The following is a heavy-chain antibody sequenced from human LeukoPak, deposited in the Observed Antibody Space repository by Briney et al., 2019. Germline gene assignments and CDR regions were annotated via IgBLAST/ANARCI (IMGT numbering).Heavy chain of an antibody. V-gene: IGHV3-23*01. D-gene: IGHD4-23*01. CDR3: AKEVTPGALLYRAFAY. J-gene: IGHJ4*02. Sequence: PGGSLRLSCAASEFIFSSYGVSGVRQAPGEGGEWVSAISASGGGTYYADSVKGRFTIYRDNTRNTLYLQMNSLRAEDTAIYYCAKEVTPGALLYRAFAYWGQGTLVTVSS. CDR2: ISASGGGT. CDR1: EFIFSSYG.